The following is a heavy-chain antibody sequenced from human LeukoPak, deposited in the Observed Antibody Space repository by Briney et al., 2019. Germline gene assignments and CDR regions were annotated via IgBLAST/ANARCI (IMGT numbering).Heavy chain of an antibody. Sequence: ASVKVSCKASGYTFTSYDINWVRQATGQGLEWMGWMNPSSGNTGYAQKFQGRVTITRNTSISTAYMELSSLRSEDTAVYYCAILGIVGATHYYMDVWGKGTTVTVSS. D-gene: IGHD1-26*01. J-gene: IGHJ6*03. CDR2: MNPSSGNT. CDR1: GYTFTSYD. V-gene: IGHV1-8*03. CDR3: AILGIVGATHYYMDV.